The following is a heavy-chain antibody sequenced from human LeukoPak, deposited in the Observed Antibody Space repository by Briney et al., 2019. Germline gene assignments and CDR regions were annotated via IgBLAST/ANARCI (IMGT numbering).Heavy chain of an antibody. CDR1: GFTFNTYA. Sequence: PGGSLRLSCAASGFTFNTYAMSWVRQAPGKGLEWVSTIRSSGGTTYYGDSVKGRLTISRDNSKNTLYLQMNSLRAEDTAVYYCAKVPPSYCSGGSCSLDYWGQGTLVTVSS. CDR3: AKVPPSYCSGGSCSLDY. J-gene: IGHJ4*02. V-gene: IGHV3-23*01. D-gene: IGHD2-15*01. CDR2: IRSSGGTT.